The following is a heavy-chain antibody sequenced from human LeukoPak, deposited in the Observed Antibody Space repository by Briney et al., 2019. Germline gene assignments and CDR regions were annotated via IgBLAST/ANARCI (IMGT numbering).Heavy chain of an antibody. CDR3: ARDSGYYGSGSYYNYYYYYMDV. CDR2: ISAYNGNT. V-gene: IGHV1-18*01. Sequence: ASVKVSCKASGYAFTSYGISWVRQAPGQGLEWMGWISAYNGNTNYAQKFQGRVTITADESTSTAYMELSSLRSEDTAVYYCARDSGYYGSGSYYNYYYYYMDVWGKGTTVTISS. CDR1: GYAFTSYG. J-gene: IGHJ6*03. D-gene: IGHD3-10*01.